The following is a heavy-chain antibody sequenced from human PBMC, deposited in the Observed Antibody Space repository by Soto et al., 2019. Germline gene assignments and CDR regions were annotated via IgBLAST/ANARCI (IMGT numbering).Heavy chain of an antibody. Sequence: GGSLRLSCAASGFKFSNYAMSWVRQAPGKGLEWVSLISATGGGTYYADSVKGRFTISRDNSHNTLYLQVHSLTAKDTAVYYCAKDRREGGNSAFYLDFWGQGAQVTVYS. V-gene: IGHV3-23*01. CDR1: GFKFSNYA. J-gene: IGHJ4*02. D-gene: IGHD3-16*01. CDR2: ISATGGGT. CDR3: AKDRREGGNSAFYLDF.